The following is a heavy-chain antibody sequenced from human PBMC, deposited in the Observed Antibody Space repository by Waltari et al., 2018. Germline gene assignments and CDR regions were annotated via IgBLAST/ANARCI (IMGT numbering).Heavy chain of an antibody. CDR1: GYTFTSYG. CDR2: ISAYNGNT. J-gene: IGHJ5*02. V-gene: IGHV1-18*01. CDR3: ARDRRGYCSGGSCYSAFRFYWFDP. Sequence: VKVSCKASGYTFTSYGISWVRQAPGQGLEWMGWISAYNGNTNYAQKLQGRVTMTTDTSTSTAYMELRSLRSDDTAVYYCARDRRGYCSGGSCYSAFRFYWFDPWGQGTLVTVSS. D-gene: IGHD2-15*01.